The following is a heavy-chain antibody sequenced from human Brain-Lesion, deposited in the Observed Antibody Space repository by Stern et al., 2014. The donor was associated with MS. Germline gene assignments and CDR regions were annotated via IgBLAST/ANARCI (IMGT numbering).Heavy chain of an antibody. CDR3: ATLSPGAGGNYYRHFDY. J-gene: IGHJ4*02. D-gene: IGHD1-26*01. CDR1: GYTLTELS. Sequence: VRLVQSGAEVKKPGASVKGSCKVSGYTLTELSMHWVRQAPRKGLEWMGGFDPEDGETIYAQKFQGRVTMTEDTSTDTAYMELSSLRSEDTAVYYCATLSPGAGGNYYRHFDYWGQGTLVTVSS. CDR2: FDPEDGET. V-gene: IGHV1-24*01.